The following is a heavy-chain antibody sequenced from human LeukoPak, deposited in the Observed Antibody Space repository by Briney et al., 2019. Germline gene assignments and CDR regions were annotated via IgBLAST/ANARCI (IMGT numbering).Heavy chain of an antibody. CDR1: GGSFSSSSYY. V-gene: IGHV4-39*07. J-gene: IGHJ4*02. D-gene: IGHD3-22*01. CDR2: IYYRGSN. Sequence: SETLSLTCTVSGGSFSSSSYYWGWIRQPPGRGLEWIGSIYYRGSNYHNSSLKGRVTMSIDTSKNQFSLRLSSVTAADTAVYYCARSILRYYYNASGYYPYYFDYWGQGVLVTVSP. CDR3: ARSILRYYYNASGYYPYYFDY.